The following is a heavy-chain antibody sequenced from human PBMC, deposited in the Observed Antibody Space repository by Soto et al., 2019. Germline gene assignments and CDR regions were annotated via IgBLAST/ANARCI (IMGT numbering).Heavy chain of an antibody. V-gene: IGHV4-30-4*01. D-gene: IGHD6-19*01. CDR1: GGSISSGDYY. J-gene: IGHJ4*02. CDR2: IYYSGST. Sequence: PSETLSLTCTVSGGSISSGDYYWSWIRQPPGKGLEWIGYIYYSGSTYYNPSLKSRVTISVDTSKNQFSLKLSSVTAADTAVYYCARDSSGWSPYFDYWGQGTLVTVSS. CDR3: ARDSSGWSPYFDY.